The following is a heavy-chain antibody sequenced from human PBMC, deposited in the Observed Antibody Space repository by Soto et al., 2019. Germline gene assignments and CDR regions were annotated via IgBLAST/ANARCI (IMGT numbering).Heavy chain of an antibody. CDR3: TRWEQPLFEY. D-gene: IGHD1-26*01. Sequence: QVQLVESGGGVVQPGRSLRLSCAASGFTVSAYTMHWVRQAPGKGLEWVAVISSDGNNKYYTDSVKGRFTISRDTPTNTLYLQINTLRAEDTAVYYCTRWEQPLFEYWDQGTLVTVSS. V-gene: IGHV3-30-3*01. CDR1: GFTVSAYT. CDR2: ISSDGNNK. J-gene: IGHJ4*02.